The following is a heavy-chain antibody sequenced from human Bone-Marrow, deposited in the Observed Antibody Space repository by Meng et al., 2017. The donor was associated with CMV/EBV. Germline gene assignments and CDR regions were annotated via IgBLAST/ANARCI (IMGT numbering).Heavy chain of an antibody. D-gene: IGHD2-2*01. J-gene: IGHJ3*02. Sequence: SEPLSLTCTVSGGSISSSTYYWGWIRQPPGKGLEWIGSIYYSGSTSYNPSLKSRVTISVDTSKNQFSLKLSSVTAADTAVYYCARDRGYCSSTSCLGWAFDIWGQGTMVTVSS. V-gene: IGHV4-39*07. CDR2: IYYSGST. CDR1: GGSISSSTYY. CDR3: ARDRGYCSSTSCLGWAFDI.